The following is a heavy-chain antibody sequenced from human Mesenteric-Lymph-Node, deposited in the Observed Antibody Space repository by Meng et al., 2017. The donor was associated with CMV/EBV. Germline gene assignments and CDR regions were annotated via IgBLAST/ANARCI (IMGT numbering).Heavy chain of an antibody. D-gene: IGHD3-10*01. CDR1: GGSISSSSYY. Sequence: QLRLQESGPGLGKSSGTLSLTCTVSGGSISSSSYYWGWIREPPGKGLEGMGSIYYSGSTYYNPSLKSGATISVDTSKNQFSLKLSSVRAADTAVYYCARPHYYGSGGSPWFDPWGQGTLVTVSS. CDR3: ARPHYYGSGGSPWFDP. J-gene: IGHJ5*02. CDR2: IYYSGST. V-gene: IGHV4-39*01.